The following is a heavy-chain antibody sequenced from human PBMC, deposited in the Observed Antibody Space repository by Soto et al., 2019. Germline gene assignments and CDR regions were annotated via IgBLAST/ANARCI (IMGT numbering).Heavy chain of an antibody. CDR2: IYYSGST. D-gene: IGHD5-18*01. CDR1: GGSISSSSYY. V-gene: IGHV4-39*01. J-gene: IGHJ4*02. CDR3: ARLPWIQLRAPDY. Sequence: QLQLQESGPGLVKPSETLSLTCTVSGGSISSSSYYWGWIRQPPGKGLEWIGSIYYSGSTYYNPSLKSRVTISVDTSKNQFSLKLSSVTAADTAVYYCARLPWIQLRAPDYWGQGTLVTVSS.